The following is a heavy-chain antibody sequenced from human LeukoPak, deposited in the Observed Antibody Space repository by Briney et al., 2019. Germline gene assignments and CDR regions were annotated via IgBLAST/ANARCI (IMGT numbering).Heavy chain of an antibody. CDR3: VTGVYYFDY. D-gene: IGHD3-10*01. CDR1: GFTFNTYE. V-gene: IGHV3-48*03. J-gene: IGHJ4*02. CDR2: MSSTGTPI. Sequence: PGGSLRLSCAASGFTFNTYEMNWVRQAPGKGLEWVSYMSSTGTPIYYADSVKGRFTISRDNAKNSLYLQMNSLRAEDTAVYYCVTGVYYFDYWGRGTLVTVSS.